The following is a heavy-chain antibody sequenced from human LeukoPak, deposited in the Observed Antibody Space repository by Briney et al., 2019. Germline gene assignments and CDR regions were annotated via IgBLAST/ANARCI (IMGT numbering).Heavy chain of an antibody. CDR2: INHSGST. V-gene: IGHV4-34*01. J-gene: IGHJ4*02. Sequence: SETLSLTCAVYGGSFSGYYWSWIRQPPGKRLEWIGEINHSGSTNYNPSLKSRVTMSVDTSKNQFSLKLSSVTAADTAVYYCASICSGGSCYSDYWGQGTLVTVSS. CDR1: GGSFSGYY. CDR3: ASICSGGSCYSDY. D-gene: IGHD2-15*01.